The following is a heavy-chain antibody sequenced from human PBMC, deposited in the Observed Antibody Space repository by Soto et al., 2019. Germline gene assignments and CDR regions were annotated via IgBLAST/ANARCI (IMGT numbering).Heavy chain of an antibody. CDR1: GYTFTGYY. CDR3: ARTFLVVTGAFDI. CDR2: INPNSGGT. Sequence: ASVKVSCKASGYTFTGYYMHWVRRAPGQGLEWMGWINPNSGGTNYAQKFQGWVTMTRDTSISTAYMELSRLRSDDTAVYYCARTFLVVTGAFDIWGQGTMVTVSS. V-gene: IGHV1-2*04. D-gene: IGHD2-15*01. J-gene: IGHJ3*02.